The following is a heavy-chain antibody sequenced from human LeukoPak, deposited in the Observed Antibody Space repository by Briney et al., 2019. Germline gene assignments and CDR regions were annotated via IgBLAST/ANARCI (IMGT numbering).Heavy chain of an antibody. CDR2: INHSGST. V-gene: IGHV4-34*01. D-gene: IGHD2/OR15-2a*01. J-gene: IGHJ6*02. CDR3: ATPLSPRYYYYGMDV. CDR1: GGSFSGYY. Sequence: SETLSLTCAVYGGSFSGYYWSWIRQPPGKGLEWIGEINHSGSTNYNPSLKSRVTISVDTSKNQFSLKLSSVTAADTAVYYCATPLSPRYYYYGMDVWGQGTTVTVSS.